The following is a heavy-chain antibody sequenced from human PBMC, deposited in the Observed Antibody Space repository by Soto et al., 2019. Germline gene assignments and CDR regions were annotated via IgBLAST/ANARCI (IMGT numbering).Heavy chain of an antibody. CDR3: EHSAQYSSSSGWLDP. CDR1: GFSLSTSGVG. V-gene: IGHV2-5*01. J-gene: IGHJ5*02. CDR2: IYWNDDK. D-gene: IGHD6-6*01. Sequence: SGPQLENHTQTLALTCTFSGFSLSTSGVGVGWIRQPPGKALEWLALIYWNDDKRYSPSLKSRLTITKDTSKNQVVLTMTNMDPVDTATYYCEHSAQYSSSSGWLDPWGQGTLVTVSS.